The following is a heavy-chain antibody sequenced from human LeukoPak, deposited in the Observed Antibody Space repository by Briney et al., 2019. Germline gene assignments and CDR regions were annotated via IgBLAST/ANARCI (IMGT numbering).Heavy chain of an antibody. D-gene: IGHD4-17*01. V-gene: IGHV3-30*04. J-gene: IGHJ4*02. CDR2: ISYDGSNK. CDR1: GFTFSSYA. Sequence: WGSLRLSCAATGFTFSSYAMHWVRQAPGKGLEWVAVISYDGSNKYYADSVKGRFSISRDNSKNTLYVQMNSLRAEDTGVYYCARDRLRATTSTLAYWGQGTLVTVSS. CDR3: ARDRLRATTSTLAY.